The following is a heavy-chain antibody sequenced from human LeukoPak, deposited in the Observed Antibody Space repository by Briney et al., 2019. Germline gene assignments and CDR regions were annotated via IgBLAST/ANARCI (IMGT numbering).Heavy chain of an antibody. CDR2: ISGGGSST. CDR1: GFTFSSYA. J-gene: IGHJ4*02. CDR3: ANGRATPVRHANDY. Sequence: GGSLRLSCATSGFTFSSYAMSWVRQAPGKGLEWVSAISGGGSSTYYADSVKGRFTISRDNSKNTLYLQMNSLGAEDTAVYYCANGRATPVRHANDYWGQGTLVTVSS. V-gene: IGHV3-23*01. D-gene: IGHD1-14*01.